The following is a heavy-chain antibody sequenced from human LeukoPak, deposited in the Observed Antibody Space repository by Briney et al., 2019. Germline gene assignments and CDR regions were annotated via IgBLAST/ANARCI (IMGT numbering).Heavy chain of an antibody. Sequence: RGSLRLSCAASGFTFSDYYMSWSRQAPGKGLEWGSYISSSGSTIYYADSVKGRFTISRDNAKNSLYLQMDSLRAEDTAVYYCAREGLAAAGTQHCYYYYYMDVWGKGTTVTVSS. CDR3: AREGLAAAGTQHCYYYYYMDV. CDR2: ISSSGSTI. CDR1: GFTFSDYY. J-gene: IGHJ6*03. D-gene: IGHD6-13*01. V-gene: IGHV3-11*01.